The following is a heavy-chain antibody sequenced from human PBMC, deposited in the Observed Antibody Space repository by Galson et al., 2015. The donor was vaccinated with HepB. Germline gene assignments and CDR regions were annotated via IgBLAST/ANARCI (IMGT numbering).Heavy chain of an antibody. V-gene: IGHV1-46*03. CDR3: ARVAGSGSYYRSPLGYYYYMDV. D-gene: IGHD3-10*01. Sequence: SVKVSCKASGYTFTSYYMHWVRQAPGQGLEWMGIINPSGGSTSYAQKFQGRVTMTRDTSTSTVYMELSSLRSEDTAVYYCARVAGSGSYYRSPLGYYYYMDVWGKGTTVTVSS. J-gene: IGHJ6*03. CDR1: GYTFTSYY. CDR2: INPSGGST.